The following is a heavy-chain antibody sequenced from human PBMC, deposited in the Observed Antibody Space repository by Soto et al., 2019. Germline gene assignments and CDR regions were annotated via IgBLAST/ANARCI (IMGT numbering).Heavy chain of an antibody. V-gene: IGHV1-69*01. D-gene: IGHD6-13*01. Sequence: QVQLVQSGAEVKKPGSSVKVSCKASGGTFSSYAISWVRQAPGQGLEWMGGIIPIFGTANYAQKFQGRVTITADESTSKAYMELSGLRAEDTAVYYCARAFMLRSSSWWGCLDCWGQGTLVHGSS. J-gene: IGHJ4*02. CDR3: ARAFMLRSSSWWGCLDC. CDR2: IIPIFGTA. CDR1: GGTFSSYA.